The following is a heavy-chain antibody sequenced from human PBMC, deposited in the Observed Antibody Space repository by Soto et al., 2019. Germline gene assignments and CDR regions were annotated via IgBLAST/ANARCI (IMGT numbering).Heavy chain of an antibody. CDR2: IYYSGST. V-gene: IGHV4-31*03. J-gene: IGHJ6*03. CDR3: ARVLAAAPHYYYYMDV. D-gene: IGHD6-25*01. CDR1: GGSISSGGYY. Sequence: SETLSLTCTVSGGSISSGGYYWSWIRQHPGKGLEWIGYIYYSGSTYYNPSLKSRVTISVDTSKNQFSLKLSSVTAADTAVYYCARVLAAAPHYYYYMDVWGKGTTVTVSS.